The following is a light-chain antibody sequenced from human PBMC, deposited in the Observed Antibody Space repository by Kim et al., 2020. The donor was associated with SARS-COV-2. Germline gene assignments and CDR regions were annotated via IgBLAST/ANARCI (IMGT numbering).Light chain of an antibody. CDR3: QQYGSSPWT. Sequence: DIVLTQSPGTLSLSPGERATLSCRASQSVSNNYLAWYQKKPGQAPSLLIYGASSRATGIPDRFSGSGSGTDFTLTITRLEPEDFAVYYCQQYGSSPWTFGQGTKVDIK. CDR1: QSVSNNY. CDR2: GAS. V-gene: IGKV3-20*01. J-gene: IGKJ1*01.